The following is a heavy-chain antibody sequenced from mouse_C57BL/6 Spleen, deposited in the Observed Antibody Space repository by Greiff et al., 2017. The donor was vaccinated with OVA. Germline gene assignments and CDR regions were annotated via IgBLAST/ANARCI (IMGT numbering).Heavy chain of an antibody. CDR3: EGFGYYDYPFAY. CDR1: GYTFTDYY. CDR2: INPYNGGT. D-gene: IGHD2-4*01. J-gene: IGHJ3*01. V-gene: IGHV1-19*01. Sequence: VQLKQSGPVLVKPGASVKMSCKASGYTFTDYYMNWVKQSHGKSLEWIGVINPYNGGTSYNQKFKGKATLTVDKSSSTAYMELNSLTSEDSAVYYCEGFGYYDYPFAYWGQGTLVTVSA.